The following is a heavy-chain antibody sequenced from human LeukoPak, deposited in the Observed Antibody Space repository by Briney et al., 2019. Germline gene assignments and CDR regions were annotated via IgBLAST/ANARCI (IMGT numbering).Heavy chain of an antibody. D-gene: IGHD4-11*01. CDR2: IRPDGTID. CDR1: GFTFRGLG. Sequence: GGSLTVSYAASGFTFRGLGLHWVRQAPAKGLEWVALIRPDGTIDTYADSVKDRFTISRDNSKSTLYLQMNSLRAEDTAVYYCAKMWGASNHYYYIDVWGEGTTVTVSS. CDR3: AKMWGASNHYYYIDV. J-gene: IGHJ6*03. V-gene: IGHV3-30*02.